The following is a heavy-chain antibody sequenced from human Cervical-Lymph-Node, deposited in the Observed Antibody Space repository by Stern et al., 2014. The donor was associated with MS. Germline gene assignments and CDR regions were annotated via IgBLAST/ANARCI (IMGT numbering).Heavy chain of an antibody. CDR3: ARDRPYYGMDV. V-gene: IGHV4-59*01. CDR1: GGSISSYY. Sequence: QVQLVQSGPGLVKPSETLSLTCTVSGGSISSYYWSWIRQPPGKGLEWIGYIYYSVSTNYNPSLKSRVTISVDTSKNQFSLKLSSVTAADTAVYYCARDRPYYGMDVWGQGTTVTVSS. J-gene: IGHJ6*02. CDR2: IYYSVST.